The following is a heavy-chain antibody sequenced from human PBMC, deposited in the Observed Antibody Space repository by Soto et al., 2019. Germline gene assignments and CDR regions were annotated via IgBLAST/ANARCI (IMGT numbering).Heavy chain of an antibody. J-gene: IGHJ5*02. CDR2: ISADNGNT. CDR1: GYTFTSYG. Sequence: QVPLVQSGAEVKKPGASVKVSCKASGYTFTSYGISWVRQAPGQGLEWMGGISADNGNTNYAQKLQGRVTMTTDTSTSTAYMELRSLRSDDTAVYYCARGRLDYYDSSGYYTRDNWFDPWGQGTLVTVSS. V-gene: IGHV1-18*04. CDR3: ARGRLDYYDSSGYYTRDNWFDP. D-gene: IGHD3-22*01.